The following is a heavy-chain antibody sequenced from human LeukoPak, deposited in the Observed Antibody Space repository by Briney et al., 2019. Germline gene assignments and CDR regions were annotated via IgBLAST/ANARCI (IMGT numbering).Heavy chain of an antibody. J-gene: IGHJ6*03. CDR3: ARPFYDSSGYYNYYMDV. V-gene: IGHV4-4*02. CDR1: GGSISSGNW. CDR2: IYHSGST. Sequence: SGTLSLTCAVSGGSISSGNWWSWVRQPPGKGLEWIGEIYHSGSTNYNPSLKSRVTISLDKSKNQFSLKLSSVTAADTAVYYCARPFYDSSGYYNYYMDVWGKGTTVTVSS. D-gene: IGHD3-22*01.